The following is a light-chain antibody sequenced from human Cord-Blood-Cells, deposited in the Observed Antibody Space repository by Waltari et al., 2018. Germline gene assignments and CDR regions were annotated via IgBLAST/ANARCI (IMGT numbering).Light chain of an antibody. V-gene: IGLV2-23*02. CDR1: SSDVGSYNL. J-gene: IGLJ2*01. Sequence: QSALTQPASVSGSPGQSITISCTGTSSDVGSYNLVSWYQQHPGKAPKLMIYEVSKLPSGVSNRFSSTKSGNTASLTISGLQAEYEADYYCCSYAGSSTVFGGGTKLTVL. CDR3: CSYAGSSTV. CDR2: EVS.